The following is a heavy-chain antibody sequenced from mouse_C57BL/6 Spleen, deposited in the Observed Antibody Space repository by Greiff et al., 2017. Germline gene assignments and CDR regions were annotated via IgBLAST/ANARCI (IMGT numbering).Heavy chain of an antibody. D-gene: IGHD1-1*01. Sequence: EVKLVESGEGLVKPGGSLKLSCAASGFTFSSYAMSWVRQTPEKRLEWVAYISSGGDYIYYADTVKGRFTISRDNARNTLYLQMSSLKSEDTAMYYCTRGVYGADYYAMDYWGQGTSVTVSS. CDR1: GFTFSSYA. J-gene: IGHJ4*01. V-gene: IGHV5-9-1*02. CDR2: ISSGGDYI. CDR3: TRGVYGADYYAMDY.